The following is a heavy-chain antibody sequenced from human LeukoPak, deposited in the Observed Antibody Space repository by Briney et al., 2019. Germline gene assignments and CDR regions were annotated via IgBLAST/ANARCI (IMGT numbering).Heavy chain of an antibody. V-gene: IGHV4-34*09. CDR1: GGSFSGYY. CDR3: ARETPGIAAAGAFDI. J-gene: IGHJ3*02. CDR2: INHSGST. Sequence: SETLSLTCAVYGGSFSGYYWSWIRQPPGKGLEWIGEINHSGSTNYNPSLKSRVTISVDTSKNQFSLKLSSVTAADTAVYYCARETPGIAAAGAFDIWGQGTMVTVSS. D-gene: IGHD6-13*01.